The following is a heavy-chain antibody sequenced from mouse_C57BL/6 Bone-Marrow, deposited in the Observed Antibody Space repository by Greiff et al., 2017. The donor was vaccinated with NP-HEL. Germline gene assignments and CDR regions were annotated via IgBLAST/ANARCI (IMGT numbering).Heavy chain of an antibody. CDR2: ISDGGSYT. V-gene: IGHV5-4*01. CDR1: GFTFSSYA. J-gene: IGHJ3*01. CDR3: AREVIYYGNLH. Sequence: EVQVVESGGGLVKPGGSLKLSCAASGFTFSSYAMSWVRQTPEKRLEWVATISDGGSYTYYPDNVKGRFTISRDNAKNNLYLQMSHLKSEDTAMYYCAREVIYYGNLHWGQGTLVTVSA. D-gene: IGHD2-1*01.